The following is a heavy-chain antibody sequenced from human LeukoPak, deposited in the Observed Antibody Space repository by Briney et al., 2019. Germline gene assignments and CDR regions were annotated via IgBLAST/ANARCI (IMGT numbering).Heavy chain of an antibody. V-gene: IGHV3-23*01. CDR3: TRGRLYSSSWYLTGYYYGMDV. D-gene: IGHD6-13*01. CDR2: ISGSGGST. CDR1: GFTFSSYA. J-gene: IGHJ6*02. Sequence: QPGGSLRLSCAASGFTFSSYAMSWVRQAPGKGLEWVSAISGSGGSTYYADSVKGRFTISRDNSKNTLYLQMNSLRAEDTAVYYCTRGRLYSSSWYLTGYYYGMDVWGQGTTVTVSS.